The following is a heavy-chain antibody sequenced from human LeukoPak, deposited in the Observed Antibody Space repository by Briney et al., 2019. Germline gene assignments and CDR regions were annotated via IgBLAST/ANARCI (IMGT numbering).Heavy chain of an antibody. CDR2: MNPNRGNT. CDR1: GYTFTSYD. J-gene: IGHJ6*02. Sequence: ASVKVSCKASGYTFTSYDINWVRQATGQGLEWMGWMNPNRGNTGYAQKFQGRVTMTRNTSISTAYMELSSLRSEDTAVYYCARGPRSSPPPTLDVWGQGTTVTVSS. V-gene: IGHV1-8*01. D-gene: IGHD6-13*01. CDR3: ARGPRSSPPPTLDV.